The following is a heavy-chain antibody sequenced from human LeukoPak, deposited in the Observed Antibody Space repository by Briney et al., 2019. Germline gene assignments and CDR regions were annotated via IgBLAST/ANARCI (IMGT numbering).Heavy chain of an antibody. V-gene: IGHV3-74*01. CDR1: GFTFGSYW. J-gene: IGHJ4*02. CDR3: ARGRDRHDY. D-gene: IGHD2-15*01. CDR2: INTDASST. Sequence: TGGSLRLSCVASGFTFGSYWMHWVRQAPGKGLVWVSHINTDASSTNYAVSVKGRFTISRDNAKNTLYLQMNSLRVEDTAIYYCARGRDRHDYWGQGTLVTVSS.